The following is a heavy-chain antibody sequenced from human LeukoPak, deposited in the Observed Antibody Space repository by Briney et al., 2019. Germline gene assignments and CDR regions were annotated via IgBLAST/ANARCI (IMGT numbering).Heavy chain of an antibody. CDR1: DGSISSSSYY. V-gene: IGHV4-39*01. Sequence: SETLSLTCTVSDGSISSSSYYLGWIRQPPGKGLEWIVSIYYSGSTYYNPSLKSRVTISVDTSKNQFSLKLSSVTAADTAVYYCARRTPYQLLSYDSSGKRFDYWGQGTLVTVSS. J-gene: IGHJ4*02. CDR3: ARRTPYQLLSYDSSGKRFDY. D-gene: IGHD3-22*01. CDR2: IYYSGST.